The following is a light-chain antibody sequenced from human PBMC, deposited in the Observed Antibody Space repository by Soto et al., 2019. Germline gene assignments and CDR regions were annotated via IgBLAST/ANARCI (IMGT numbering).Light chain of an antibody. J-gene: IGKJ1*01. Sequence: IVLTQSPGTLSLSPGERATLSCRASQSVSSDLAWYQQKPGQAPRLLIYDASTMATGFPARFSGSGSGTEFTLTISSLQSEDSGIYYCQQYGGSPETFGEGTKVDIK. CDR1: QSVSSD. CDR3: QQYGGSPET. CDR2: DAS. V-gene: IGKV3-15*01.